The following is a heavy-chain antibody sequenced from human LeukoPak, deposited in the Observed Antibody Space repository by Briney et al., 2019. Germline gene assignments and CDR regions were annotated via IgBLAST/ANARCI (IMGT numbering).Heavy chain of an antibody. CDR2: IKSKTDGGTT. Sequence: PGGALRLSCAGSGFTFNNAWMTWVRQAPGKGLEGVGRIKSKTDGGTTDYAAPVKDRFTISRDDSKSTLYLQMNSLQTEDTGVYYCTTELVWFGVLAHWGQGTLATVSS. D-gene: IGHD3-10*01. CDR1: GFTFNNAW. J-gene: IGHJ4*02. CDR3: TTELVWFGVLAH. V-gene: IGHV3-15*01.